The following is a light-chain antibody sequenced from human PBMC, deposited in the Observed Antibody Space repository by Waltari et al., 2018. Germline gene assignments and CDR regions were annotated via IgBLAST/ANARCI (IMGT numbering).Light chain of an antibody. Sequence: EIVLTQSPGTLSLSPGERATLSCRASQSVSSNYLAWYQQRPGQAPRLLSHGSSSRATGIPDRFSGIGSGTDFTLTISRLEPEDFAVYYCQQYGRSWNTFGQGTKLEIK. CDR1: QSVSSNY. CDR2: GSS. J-gene: IGKJ2*01. CDR3: QQYGRSWNT. V-gene: IGKV3-20*01.